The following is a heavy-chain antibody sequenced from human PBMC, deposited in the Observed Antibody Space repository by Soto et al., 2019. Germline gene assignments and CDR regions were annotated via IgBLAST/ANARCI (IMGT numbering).Heavy chain of an antibody. D-gene: IGHD1-1*01. V-gene: IGHV1-18*01. Sequence: ASVKVSCKTSVYTFTSYGIRWVRRAPGQGLEWIGRIIANIGKANYAQKFQGRVTITADESTSTAYMELSSLRSDDTAVYYCARDTSWKDLVWWFDPWGQGTLVTVS. CDR2: IIANIGKA. J-gene: IGHJ5*02. CDR1: VYTFTSYG. CDR3: ARDTSWKDLVWWFDP.